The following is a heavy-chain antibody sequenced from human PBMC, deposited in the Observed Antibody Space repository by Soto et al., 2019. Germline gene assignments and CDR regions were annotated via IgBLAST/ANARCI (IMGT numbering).Heavy chain of an antibody. CDR3: AKDGSYYDFDY. V-gene: IGHV3-23*01. Sequence: GGSLRLSCEASGFTFSSYGMTWVRQAPGKGLEWVSTIFAGGTTLYADSVKGRFTISRDNSQNTLYLQMTRLKADDTAIYYCAKDGSYYDFDYWGQGTQVTVSS. CDR2: IFAGGTT. CDR1: GFTFSSYG. D-gene: IGHD3-10*01. J-gene: IGHJ4*02.